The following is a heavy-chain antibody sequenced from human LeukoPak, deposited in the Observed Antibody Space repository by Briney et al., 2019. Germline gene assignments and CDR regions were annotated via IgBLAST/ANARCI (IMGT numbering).Heavy chain of an antibody. V-gene: IGHV3-21*01. CDR2: ISSSSSYI. CDR3: ARELVRSSGYKGYYYGMDV. D-gene: IGHD3-22*01. Sequence: GGSLRLSCAASGFTFSSYSMNWVRQAPGKGLEWVSSISSSSSYIYYADSVKGRFTISRDNAKNSLYLQMNSLRAEDTAVYYCARELVRSSGYKGYYYGMDVWGQGTTVTVSS. CDR1: GFTFSSYS. J-gene: IGHJ6*02.